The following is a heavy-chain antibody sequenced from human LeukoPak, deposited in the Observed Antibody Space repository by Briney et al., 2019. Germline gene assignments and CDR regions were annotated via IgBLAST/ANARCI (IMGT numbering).Heavy chain of an antibody. J-gene: IGHJ5*02. CDR1: GGTFIHYA. V-gene: IGHV1-69*01. Sequence: SVTVSFMASGGTFIHYALRGVRQPPGQGRAWMGGIIPIFGTANYAQKFQGRVTITADESTSTAYMELSSLRSEDTAVYYCARAEYDILTGYFYWFDHWGQGTLVTVSS. D-gene: IGHD3-9*01. CDR3: ARAEYDILTGYFYWFDH. CDR2: IIPIFGTA.